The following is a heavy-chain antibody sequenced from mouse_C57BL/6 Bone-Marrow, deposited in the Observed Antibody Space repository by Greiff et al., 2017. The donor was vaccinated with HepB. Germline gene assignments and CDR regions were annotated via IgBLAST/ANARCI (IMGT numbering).Heavy chain of an antibody. CDR1: GYSITSDY. V-gene: IGHV3-8*01. D-gene: IGHD1-1*01. J-gene: IGHJ1*03. Sequence: VQLKQSGPGLAKPSQTLSLTCSVTGYSITSDYWNWIRKFPGNKLEYMGYISYSGSTYYNPSLKSRISITRDTSKNQYYLQLNSVTTEDTATYYCARDYGSSYWYFDVWGTGTTVTVSS. CDR2: ISYSGST. CDR3: ARDYGSSYWYFDV.